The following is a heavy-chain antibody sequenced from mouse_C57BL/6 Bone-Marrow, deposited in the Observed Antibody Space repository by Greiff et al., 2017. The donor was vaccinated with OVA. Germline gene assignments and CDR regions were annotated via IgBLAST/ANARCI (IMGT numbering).Heavy chain of an antibody. CDR1: GYTFTSYW. Sequence: VQLQQPGAELVMPGASVKLSCKASGYTFTSYWMHWVKQRPGQGLEWIGEIDPSDSYTNYNQKFKGKSTLTVDKSSSTAYMKLSSLTSEDSAVYYCARGRGLSGADWGKGTLVTVSA. CDR2: IDPSDSYT. J-gene: IGHJ3*01. V-gene: IGHV1-69*01. CDR3: ARGRGLSGAD. D-gene: IGHD2-2*01.